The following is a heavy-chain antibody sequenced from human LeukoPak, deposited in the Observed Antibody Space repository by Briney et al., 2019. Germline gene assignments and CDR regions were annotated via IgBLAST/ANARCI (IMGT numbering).Heavy chain of an antibody. CDR2: IKKDGSEK. CDR1: GFTFSSYW. Sequence: GGSLRLSCAASGFTFSSYWLSWVRQAPGKGLEWVANIKKDGSEKYYVDSVKGRFSISRDNAKNSLYLQMNSLRAEDTAVYYCARVPVAGTGYWGQGTLVTVPS. D-gene: IGHD6-19*01. V-gene: IGHV3-7*01. CDR3: ARVPVAGTGY. J-gene: IGHJ4*02.